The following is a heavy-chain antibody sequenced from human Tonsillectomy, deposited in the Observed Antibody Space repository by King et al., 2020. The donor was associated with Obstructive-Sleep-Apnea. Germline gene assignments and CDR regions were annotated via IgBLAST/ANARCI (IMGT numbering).Heavy chain of an antibody. D-gene: IGHD2-2*01. CDR1: GFTLSEHH. V-gene: IGHV3-72*01. CDR3: ARYCSTGRCPFEY. Sequence: QLVESGGGLVQPGGSLRLSCAVSGFTLSEHHMDWVRQAPGKGLEWVGRTTNKAIGFTTKYAASVEGRFTISRDDSKNSLFLQMNSLKIEDTALYYCARYCSTGRCPFEYWGQGALVTVSS. CDR2: TTNKAIGFTT. J-gene: IGHJ4*02.